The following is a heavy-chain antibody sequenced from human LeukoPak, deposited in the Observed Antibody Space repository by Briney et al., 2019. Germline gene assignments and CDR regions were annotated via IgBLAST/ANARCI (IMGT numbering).Heavy chain of an antibody. CDR2: IYRGGDT. Sequence: GGSLRLSCAASGFTFSAYGMNWVRQAPGKGLEWVSVIYRGGDTFYADSVKGRFTISRDNSKNTVYLQMNSLRAEDTAVYYCARGDYGGKVYYFDYWGQGTLVTVSS. D-gene: IGHD4-23*01. CDR1: GFTFSAYG. V-gene: IGHV3-53*01. J-gene: IGHJ4*02. CDR3: ARGDYGGKVYYFDY.